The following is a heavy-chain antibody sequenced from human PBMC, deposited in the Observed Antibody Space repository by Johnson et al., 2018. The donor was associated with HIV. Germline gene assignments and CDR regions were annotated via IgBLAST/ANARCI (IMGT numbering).Heavy chain of an antibody. CDR1: GFTFSSYF. D-gene: IGHD5-12*01. Sequence: QMQLVESGGGVVRPGGSLRLSCAASGFTFSSYFMHWVRQAPGKGLEWVAFIRYDGSNKYYVDSVKGRFTISRDNAKNSLYLQMNSLRAEDTAVYYCAREGVVATITDAFDIWGQVTMVTVSS. CDR2: IRYDGSNK. V-gene: IGHV3-30*02. J-gene: IGHJ3*02. CDR3: AREGVVATITDAFDI.